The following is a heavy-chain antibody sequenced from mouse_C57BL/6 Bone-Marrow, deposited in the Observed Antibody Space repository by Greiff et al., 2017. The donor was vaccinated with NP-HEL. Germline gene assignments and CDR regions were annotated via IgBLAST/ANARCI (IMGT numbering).Heavy chain of an antibody. Sequence: EVQLQESGGDLVKPGGSLKLSCAASGFTFSSYGMSWVRQTPDKRLEWVATISSGGSYTYYPDSVKGRFTISRDNAKNTLYLQMSSLKSEDTAMYYCARRYYGNYNFDYWGQGTTLTVSS. V-gene: IGHV5-6*01. D-gene: IGHD2-1*01. CDR1: GFTFSSYG. CDR2: ISSGGSYT. J-gene: IGHJ2*01. CDR3: ARRYYGNYNFDY.